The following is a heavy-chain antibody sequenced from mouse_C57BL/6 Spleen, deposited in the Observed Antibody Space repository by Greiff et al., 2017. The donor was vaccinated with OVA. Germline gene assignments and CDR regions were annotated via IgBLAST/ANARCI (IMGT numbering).Heavy chain of an antibody. J-gene: IGHJ3*01. V-gene: IGHV1-42*01. D-gene: IGHD2-3*01. CDR3: ARPGDGYPFAY. Sequence: VQLQQSGPELVKPGASVKISCKASGYSFTGYYMNWVKQSPEKSLEWIGEINPSTGGTTYNQKFKAKATLTVDKSSSTAYMQRKSLTSEDSAVYCGARPGDGYPFAYWGQGTLVTVSA. CDR2: INPSTGGT. CDR1: GYSFTGYY.